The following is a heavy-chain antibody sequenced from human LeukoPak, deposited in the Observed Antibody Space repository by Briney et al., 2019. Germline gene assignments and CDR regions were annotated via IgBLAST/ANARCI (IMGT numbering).Heavy chain of an antibody. CDR1: GFTFNNYW. D-gene: IGHD4-11*01. Sequence: GGSLRLSCVASGFTFNNYWMTWVRQAPGKGLEWVANIRHDGSARYYGDSVKGRFTISRDDAKNALFLQMNSLRADDTALYYCARDNSRFDYWGQGTLVTVSS. J-gene: IGHJ4*02. CDR2: IRHDGSAR. V-gene: IGHV3-7*01. CDR3: ARDNSRFDY.